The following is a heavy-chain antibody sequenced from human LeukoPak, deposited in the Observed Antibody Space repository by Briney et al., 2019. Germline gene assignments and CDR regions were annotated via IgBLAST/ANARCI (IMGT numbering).Heavy chain of an antibody. D-gene: IGHD4-17*01. CDR1: GGAICSGDYY. CDR3: ARGVRLFDNWFDP. V-gene: IGHV4-30-4*01. J-gene: IGHJ5*02. Sequence: TLSLTSTLSGGAICSGDYYWSWIRQPPGKGLEWIGCIYYSGSTYYNPSLKSRVTISVDTSKNQFSLKLSSVTAADTAVYYCARGVRLFDNWFDPWGQGTLVTVSS. CDR2: IYYSGST.